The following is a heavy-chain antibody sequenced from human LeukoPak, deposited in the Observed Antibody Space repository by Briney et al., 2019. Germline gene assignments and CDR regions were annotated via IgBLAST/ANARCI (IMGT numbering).Heavy chain of an antibody. J-gene: IGHJ4*02. D-gene: IGHD3-22*01. CDR2: IYPGDSDT. CDR3: ASSSPSHYDSSGHRVDY. V-gene: IGHV5-51*01. CDR1: GYSFTSYW. Sequence: GESLKISCKGSGYSFTSYWIGWVRQMPGKGLEWMGIIYPGDSDTRYSPSFQGQVTISADKSNSTAYLQWSSLKASDTAMYYCASSSPSHYDSSGHRVDYWGQGTLVTVSS.